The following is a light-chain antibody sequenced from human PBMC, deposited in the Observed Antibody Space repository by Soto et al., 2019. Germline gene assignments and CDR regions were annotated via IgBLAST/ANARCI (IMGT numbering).Light chain of an antibody. CDR2: GIS. V-gene: IGKV3-15*01. CDR3: QQYTSWPIT. CDR1: QRVGSN. J-gene: IGKJ5*01. Sequence: ELVLTQSPATLSVSLGERATLSCRASQRVGSNYLAWYQQKPGQAPRFLIYGISARATGIPDRFSGSGSGTEFTLTISSLQSEDFAVYYCQQYTSWPITFGQGTRLEIK.